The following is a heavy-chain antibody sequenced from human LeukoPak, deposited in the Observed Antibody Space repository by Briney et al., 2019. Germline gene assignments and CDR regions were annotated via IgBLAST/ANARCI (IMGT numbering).Heavy chain of an antibody. CDR3: ARDTGGPFDYDFWSGQSWFDP. CDR2: MYTSGST. Sequence: SETLSLTCTVSGGSISSGRYYWSWIRQPAGEGLEYIGRMYTSGSTYYNPSLKSRVTISADTSKNQFSLKLSSVTAADTAVYYCARDTGGPFDYDFWSGQSWFDPWGQGTLVTVSS. D-gene: IGHD3-3*01. CDR1: GGSISSGRYY. V-gene: IGHV4-61*02. J-gene: IGHJ5*02.